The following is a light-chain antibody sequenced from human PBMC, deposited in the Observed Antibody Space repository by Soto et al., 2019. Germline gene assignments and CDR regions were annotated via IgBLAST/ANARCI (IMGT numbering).Light chain of an antibody. CDR2: AAS. J-gene: IGKJ3*01. Sequence: EIVVTQSPGILSVSPGDRATLSCRASQSVSTNLAWYQQKPGQAPTLLIYAASTRATGIPARFTGSGSGTDFTPTISTFKFKNFQVFYGKENSRGLLFPFAPGT. CDR3: KENSRGLLFP. CDR1: QSVSTN. V-gene: IGKV3-15*01.